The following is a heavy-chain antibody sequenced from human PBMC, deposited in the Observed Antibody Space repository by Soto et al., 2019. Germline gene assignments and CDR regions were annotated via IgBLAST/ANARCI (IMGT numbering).Heavy chain of an antibody. J-gene: IGHJ6*02. Sequence: QVQLVESGGGVVQPGRSLTLYCAASGFTFRNYAMHWVRQAPGKGLEWVATISYDGDNQYYTDSVKGPFTISRDNSKNTPYLQMNSLRPEDTAVYYWARTWGQLSTYYYGMDTWGQGTTVTVSS. D-gene: IGHD3-16*01. CDR1: GFTFRNYA. V-gene: IGHV3-30-3*01. CDR2: ISYDGDNQ. CDR3: ARTWGQLSTYYYGMDT.